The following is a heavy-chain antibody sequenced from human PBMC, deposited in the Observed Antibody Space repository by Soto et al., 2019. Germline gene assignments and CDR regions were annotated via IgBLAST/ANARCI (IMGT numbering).Heavy chain of an antibody. Sequence: ASVKVSCKASGYTFTSYAMHWVRQAPGQRLEWMGWINAGNGNTKYSQKFQGRVTITRDTSASTAYMELSSLRSEDTAVYYCARERQDIVATILHQPLDYWGQGTLVTVSS. CDR1: GYTFTSYA. CDR3: ARERQDIVATILHQPLDY. J-gene: IGHJ4*02. D-gene: IGHD5-12*01. CDR2: INAGNGNT. V-gene: IGHV1-3*01.